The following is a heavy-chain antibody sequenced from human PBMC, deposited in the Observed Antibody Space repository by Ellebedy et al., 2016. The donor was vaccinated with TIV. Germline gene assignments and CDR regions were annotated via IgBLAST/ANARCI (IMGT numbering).Heavy chain of an antibody. CDR2: IQQDGSEK. Sequence: GESLKISXAASGFTFSLYWMTWVRQAPGRGLEWVANIQQDGSEKYYVDSVKGRFTISRDNTRNSLSPQMNSLRAEDTAVYYCARQFTAYSYGFDIWGQGTTVTVSS. V-gene: IGHV3-7*01. J-gene: IGHJ3*02. CDR3: ARQFTAYSYGFDI. CDR1: GFTFSLYW. D-gene: IGHD4-11*01.